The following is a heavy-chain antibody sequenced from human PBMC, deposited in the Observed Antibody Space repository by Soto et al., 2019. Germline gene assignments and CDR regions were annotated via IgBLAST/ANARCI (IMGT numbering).Heavy chain of an antibody. D-gene: IGHD3-3*01. CDR1: GGTFSSYA. CDR3: AXXXXXXXFGXDXYGMDV. V-gene: IGHV1-69*13. Sequence: VKVSCKASGGTFSSYAISWVRQSPGQGLEWMGGIIPIFGTANYAQKFQGRVTITADESTSTAYMELSSLRSEDTAVYYCAXXXXXXXFGXDXYGMDVWGQGTTVTVSS. J-gene: IGHJ6*02. CDR2: IIPIFGTA.